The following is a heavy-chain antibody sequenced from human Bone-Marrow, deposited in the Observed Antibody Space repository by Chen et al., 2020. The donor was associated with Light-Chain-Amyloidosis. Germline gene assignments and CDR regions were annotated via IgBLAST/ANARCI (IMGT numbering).Heavy chain of an antibody. CDR1: GYSISSGYY. CDR3: AMERITIFGVPPDAFDI. Sequence: QVQLQESGPGLVKPSETLSLTCTVSGYSISSGYYWGWIRQPPGKGLEWIGSIYHSGSTYYNPSLKSRVTISVDTSKNQFSPKLSSVTAADTAVYYCAMERITIFGVPPDAFDIWGQGTMVTVSS. J-gene: IGHJ3*02. CDR2: IYHSGST. V-gene: IGHV4-38-2*02. D-gene: IGHD3-3*01.